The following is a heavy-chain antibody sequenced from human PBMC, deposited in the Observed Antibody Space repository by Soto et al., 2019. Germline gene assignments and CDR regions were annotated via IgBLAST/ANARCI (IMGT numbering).Heavy chain of an antibody. V-gene: IGHV3-21*01. CDR2: ISSSSSYI. Sequence: GGSLRLSCAASGFTFSSYSMNWVRQAPGKGLEWVSSISSSSSYIYYADSVKGRFTISRDNAKNSLYLQMNSLRAEDTAVYYCARAPLSGFDWFDPWGQGTLVTVSS. D-gene: IGHD5-12*01. CDR1: GFTFSSYS. CDR3: ARAPLSGFDWFDP. J-gene: IGHJ5*02.